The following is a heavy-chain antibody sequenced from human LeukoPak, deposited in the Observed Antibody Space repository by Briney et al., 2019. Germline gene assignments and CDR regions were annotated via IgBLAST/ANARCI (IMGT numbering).Heavy chain of an antibody. D-gene: IGHD2-15*01. CDR1: GFTFSSYA. CDR3: AKASTNIVVVRYFDC. Sequence: GGSLRLSCAASGFTFSSYAMSWVRQAPGKGLEWVSAISGSGGSTYYADSVKGRFTISRDNSKNTLYLQMNSLRAEDTAVYYCAKASTNIVVVRYFDCWGQGTLVTVSS. CDR2: ISGSGGST. V-gene: IGHV3-23*01. J-gene: IGHJ4*02.